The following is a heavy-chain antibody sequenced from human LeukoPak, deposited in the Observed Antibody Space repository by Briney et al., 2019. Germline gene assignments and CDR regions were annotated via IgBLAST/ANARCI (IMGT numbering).Heavy chain of an antibody. J-gene: IGHJ3*02. CDR3: ARLHRYCSGGSCFSDAFDI. CDR2: IIPIFGTA. CDR1: GGTFRSYA. D-gene: IGHD2-15*01. Sequence: GASVKVSCKASGGTFRSYAISWVRQAPGQGLEWMGGIIPIFGTANYAQKFQGRVTITADESTSTAYMELSSLRSEDTAVYYCARLHRYCSGGSCFSDAFDIWGQGTMVTVSS. V-gene: IGHV1-69*13.